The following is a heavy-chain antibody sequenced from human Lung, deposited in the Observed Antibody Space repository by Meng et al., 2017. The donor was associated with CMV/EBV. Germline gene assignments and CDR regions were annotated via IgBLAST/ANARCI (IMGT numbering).Heavy chain of an antibody. J-gene: IGHJ5*02. V-gene: IGHV7-4-1*02. Sequence: QVQLVQFGYALKKPGASGKVSCKASGYTFSTYTINWVRQAHGRGLEWMGWISTNTGTPTYTQGFTGRFVFSLDTSVSTAYLQISSLKAEDTAVYYCARGGNFDPWGQGTLVTVSS. CDR3: ARGGNFDP. CDR2: ISTNTGTP. D-gene: IGHD2/OR15-2a*01. CDR1: GYTFSTYT.